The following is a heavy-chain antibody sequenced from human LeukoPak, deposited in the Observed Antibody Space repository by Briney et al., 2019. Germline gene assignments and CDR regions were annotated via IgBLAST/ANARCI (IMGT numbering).Heavy chain of an antibody. D-gene: IGHD2-15*01. J-gene: IGHJ5*02. Sequence: GGSLRLSCAASGFTFSSYAMHWVRQAPGKGLEWVSSISSSSSYIYYADSVKGRFTISRDNAKNSLYLQMNSLRAEDTAVYYCAKCSGGNCYHSDDHWGQGTLVTVSP. V-gene: IGHV3-21*01. CDR1: GFTFSSYA. CDR3: AKCSGGNCYHSDDH. CDR2: ISSSSSYI.